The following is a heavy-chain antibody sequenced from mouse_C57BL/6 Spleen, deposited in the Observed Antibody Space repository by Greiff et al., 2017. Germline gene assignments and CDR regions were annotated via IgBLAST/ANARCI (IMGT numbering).Heavy chain of an antibody. Sequence: QVQLKQSGPELVKPGASVKISCKASGYAFSSSWMNWVKQRPGKGLEWIGRIYPGDGDTNYNGKFKGKATLTADKSSSTAYMQLSSLTSEDSAVYFCARKRDYDYGSSFFDYWGQGTTLTVSS. J-gene: IGHJ2*01. CDR1: GYAFSSSW. CDR2: IYPGDGDT. D-gene: IGHD1-1*01. CDR3: ARKRDYDYGSSFFDY. V-gene: IGHV1-82*01.